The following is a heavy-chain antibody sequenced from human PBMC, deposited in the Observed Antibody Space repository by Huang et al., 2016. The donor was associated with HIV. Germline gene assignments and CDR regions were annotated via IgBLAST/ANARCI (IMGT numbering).Heavy chain of an antibody. V-gene: IGHV3-30-3*01. J-gene: IGHJ3*02. CDR2: IANDGSNN. D-gene: IGHD5-18*01. Sequence: QVQLVESGGGVVQPGRSLRLSCAASGFPFNNHAMHWVRQATGKGLDWVALIANDGSNNYYADSVKGRFTISSDSSKSTLFLHMTSLRTEDTAVYYWARAKDTWDAYDIWGQGTMVIVSS. CDR3: ARAKDTWDAYDI. CDR1: GFPFNNHA.